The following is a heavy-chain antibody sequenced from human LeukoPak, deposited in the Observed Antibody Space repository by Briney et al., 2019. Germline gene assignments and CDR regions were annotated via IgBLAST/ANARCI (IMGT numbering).Heavy chain of an antibody. J-gene: IGHJ4*02. Sequence: GGSLRLSCGASGFIFSTYDMHWVRQAPGKGLEWVAFIRSDGNYNYYADSVKGRFTISRDNSKNTLYLQMNSLRAGDAAVYYCAKAPVTTCSGAYCYPFDYWSQGTLVTVSS. CDR1: GFIFSTYD. D-gene: IGHD2-15*01. V-gene: IGHV3-30*02. CDR3: AKAPVTTCSGAYCYPFDY. CDR2: IRSDGNYN.